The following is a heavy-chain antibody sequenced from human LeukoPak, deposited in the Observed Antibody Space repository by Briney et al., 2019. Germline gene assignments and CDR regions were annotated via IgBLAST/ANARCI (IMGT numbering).Heavy chain of an antibody. Sequence: PGGSLRLSCAASGFTFSNYAMMWVRQAPGKRLEWVSSITGSGDGTYYADSVRGRFTISRDNSENTLYLQLNRLRADDTAVYFCVKGFVHPTYYFDYWGQGTLVTVSS. CDR1: GFTFSNYA. CDR3: VKGFVHPTYYFDY. J-gene: IGHJ4*02. D-gene: IGHD3-10*01. CDR2: ITGSGDGT. V-gene: IGHV3-23*01.